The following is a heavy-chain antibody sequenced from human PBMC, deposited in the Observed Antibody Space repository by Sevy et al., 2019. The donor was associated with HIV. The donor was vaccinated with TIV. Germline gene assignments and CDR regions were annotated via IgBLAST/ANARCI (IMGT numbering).Heavy chain of an antibody. CDR3: ARDLGQEQWLVRGNWFDP. CDR1: GFTFGNYA. D-gene: IGHD6-19*01. V-gene: IGHV3-30*04. CDR2: LSYDGSNN. Sequence: GGSLRLSCAASGFTFGNYAMHWVRQAPGKGLEWVGFLSYDGSNNYYADSVKGRFTISRDNSKNTLYLQMNSLRAEDTAVYYCARDLGQEQWLVRGNWFDPWGQGTLVTVSS. J-gene: IGHJ5*02.